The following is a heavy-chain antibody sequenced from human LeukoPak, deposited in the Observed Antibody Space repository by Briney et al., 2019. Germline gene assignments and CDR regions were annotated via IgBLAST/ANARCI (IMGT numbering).Heavy chain of an antibody. CDR1: GFTFSSYA. CDR3: ARDGPDYGDFDY. D-gene: IGHD4-17*01. Sequence: GGSLRLSCAASGFTFSSYAMHWVRQAPGKGLEWVAVISYDGSNKYYADSVKGRLTISRDNSKNTLYLQMNSLRPEDTAVYYCARDGPDYGDFDYWGQGTLVTVSS. V-gene: IGHV3-30*04. CDR2: ISYDGSNK. J-gene: IGHJ4*02.